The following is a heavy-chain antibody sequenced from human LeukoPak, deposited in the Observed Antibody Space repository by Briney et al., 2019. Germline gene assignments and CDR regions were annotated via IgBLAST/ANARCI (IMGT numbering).Heavy chain of an antibody. J-gene: IGHJ1*01. CDR1: GGSISSYY. Sequence: SETLSLTCTVSGGSISSYYWSWIRQLPGKGLEWIGYIYYSGSTNYNPSLKSRVTISVDTSKNQFSLKLSSVTAADTAVYYCARGSGSYYVSYFQHWGQGTLVTVSS. D-gene: IGHD1-26*01. CDR3: ARGSGSYYVSYFQH. CDR2: IYYSGST. V-gene: IGHV4-59*01.